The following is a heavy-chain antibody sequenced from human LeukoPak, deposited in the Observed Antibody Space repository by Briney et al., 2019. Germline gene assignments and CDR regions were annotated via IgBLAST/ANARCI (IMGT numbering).Heavy chain of an antibody. D-gene: IGHD3-10*01. Sequence: SETLSLTCTVSGGSISSSSYYWGWIRQPPGKGLEGIGSIYNSGNTYYNPSLKSRVTISVDTSKNQLSLKVPSVTAADTAVYYCARAVGGDGSGSLWGPGTLVTVSS. CDR3: ARAVGGDGSGSL. CDR2: IYNSGNT. V-gene: IGHV4-39*07. J-gene: IGHJ4*01. CDR1: GGSISSSSYY.